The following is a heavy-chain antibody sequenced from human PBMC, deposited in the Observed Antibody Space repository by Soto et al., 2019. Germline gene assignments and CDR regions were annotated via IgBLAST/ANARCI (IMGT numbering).Heavy chain of an antibody. CDR2: IYYSGST. Sequence: SETLSLTCTVSGGSISSSSYYWGWIRQPPGKGLEWIGSIYYSGSTYYNPSLKSRVTISVDTSKNQFSLKLSSVTAADTAVYYCASLYPYCSGGSCYPGSFDYWGQGTLVTVSS. D-gene: IGHD2-15*01. CDR1: GGSISSSSYY. J-gene: IGHJ4*02. CDR3: ASLYPYCSGGSCYPGSFDY. V-gene: IGHV4-39*01.